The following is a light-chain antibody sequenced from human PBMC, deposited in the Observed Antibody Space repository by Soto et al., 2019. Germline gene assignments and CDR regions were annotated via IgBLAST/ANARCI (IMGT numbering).Light chain of an antibody. CDR3: QQYGSSTAWT. CDR1: QSVTSSK. CDR2: GAS. V-gene: IGKV3-20*01. Sequence: EIGLTQSPGTLPLSPGERATLSCRASQSVTSSKLAWYQQKPGQAPRLLIYGASFRATGIPDRFIGSGSGTDFTLTISRLEPEDFAVYHCQQYGSSTAWTFGQGTKVDIK. J-gene: IGKJ1*01.